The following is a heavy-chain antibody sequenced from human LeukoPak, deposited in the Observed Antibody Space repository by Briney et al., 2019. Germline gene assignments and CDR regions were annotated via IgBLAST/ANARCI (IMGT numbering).Heavy chain of an antibody. V-gene: IGHV3-7*04. Sequence: GGSLRLSCAASGFTFSNSWMTWFRQAPGRLEWVANINHDGSEKNYVDSVEGRFTITRDNTKKSLYLQMNGLGAEDTAVYYCARGTALPGVDYWGQGTLVIVSS. CDR1: GFTFSNSW. J-gene: IGHJ4*02. CDR3: ARGTALPGVDY. D-gene: IGHD3-10*01. CDR2: INHDGSEK.